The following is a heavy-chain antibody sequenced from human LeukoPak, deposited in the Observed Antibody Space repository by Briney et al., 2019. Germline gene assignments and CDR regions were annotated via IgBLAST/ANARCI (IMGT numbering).Heavy chain of an antibody. J-gene: IGHJ3*02. D-gene: IGHD2-2*01. CDR1: GGTFSSYT. Sequence: SVKVSCKASGGTFSSYTISWVRQAPGQGLEWMGRIIPILGIANYAQKFQGRVTITADKSTSTAYMELSSLRSEDTAVYYCARDARYCSSTSCQTDAFDIWGQGTMVTVSP. CDR3: ARDARYCSSTSCQTDAFDI. V-gene: IGHV1-69*04. CDR2: IIPILGIA.